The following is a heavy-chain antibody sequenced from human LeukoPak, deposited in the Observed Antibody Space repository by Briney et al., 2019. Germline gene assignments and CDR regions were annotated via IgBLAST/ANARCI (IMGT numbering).Heavy chain of an antibody. CDR1: GYRFTSYW. Sequence: GESLETSFKGSGYRFTSYWIGWVRPVPGKGLEWMGSIYPGDSDTRYSPSFQGQVTISADKSISTAYLQWSSLKASDTAMYYCARPQRGGYDSYYFDYWGQGTLVTVSS. D-gene: IGHD5-12*01. V-gene: IGHV5-51*01. J-gene: IGHJ4*02. CDR2: IYPGDSDT. CDR3: ARPQRGGYDSYYFDY.